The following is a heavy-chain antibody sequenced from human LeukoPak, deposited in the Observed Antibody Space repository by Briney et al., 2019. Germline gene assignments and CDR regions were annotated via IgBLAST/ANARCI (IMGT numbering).Heavy chain of an antibody. V-gene: IGHV3-30-3*01. D-gene: IGHD2-2*02. Sequence: GGSLRLSCAASGFTFSSYAMHWVRQAPDKGLEWVAVISYDGSNKYYADSVKGRFTISRDNSKNTLYLQMNSLRAEDTAVYYCARDYGVYCSSTSCYTYYFDYWGQGTLVTVSS. CDR3: ARDYGVYCSSTSCYTYYFDY. CDR2: ISYDGSNK. CDR1: GFTFSSYA. J-gene: IGHJ4*02.